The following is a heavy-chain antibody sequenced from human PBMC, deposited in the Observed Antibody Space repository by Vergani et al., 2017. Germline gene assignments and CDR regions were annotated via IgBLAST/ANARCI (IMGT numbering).Heavy chain of an antibody. D-gene: IGHD5-24*01. J-gene: IGHJ4*02. V-gene: IGHV4-34*01. Sequence: QVQLQQWGAGLLKPSETLSLTCAVYGGSFSGYYWGWIRQPPGKGLEWIGEINHSGSTNYNPSLKSRVTISVDTSKNQLSLKLSSVTAADTAVYYCARDPGRWLQPRDYFEYWGQGTLVTVSS. CDR3: ARDPGRWLQPRDYFEY. CDR2: INHSGST. CDR1: GGSFSGYY.